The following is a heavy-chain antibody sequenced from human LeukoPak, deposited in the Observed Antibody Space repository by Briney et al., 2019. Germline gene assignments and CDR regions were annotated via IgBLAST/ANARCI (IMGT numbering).Heavy chain of an antibody. Sequence: ASVKVSCKASGYSFTTYGISWVRQAPGQGLEWMGIINPSGGSTSYAQKFQGRVTMTRDTSTSTVYMELSSLRSEDTAVYCCARGAIVVVPAATGGGDYWGQGTLVTVSS. CDR2: INPSGGST. V-gene: IGHV1-46*01. CDR3: ARGAIVVVPAATGGGDY. D-gene: IGHD2-2*01. CDR1: GYSFTTYG. J-gene: IGHJ4*02.